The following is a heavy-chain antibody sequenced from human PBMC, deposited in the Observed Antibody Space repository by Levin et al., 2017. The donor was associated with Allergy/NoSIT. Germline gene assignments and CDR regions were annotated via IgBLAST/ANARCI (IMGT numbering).Heavy chain of an antibody. J-gene: IGHJ4*02. V-gene: IGHV1-2*02. Sequence: GESLKISCKASGYTFTGYYMHWVRQAPGQGLEWIGCINPNSGGTNYAQKFQGRVTMTRDTPISTAYMELSRLRSDDTAVYYCARDLDRGADYWGQGTLVTVSS. CDR3: ARDLDRGADY. CDR2: INPNSGGT. CDR1: GYTFTGYY. D-gene: IGHD3-10*01.